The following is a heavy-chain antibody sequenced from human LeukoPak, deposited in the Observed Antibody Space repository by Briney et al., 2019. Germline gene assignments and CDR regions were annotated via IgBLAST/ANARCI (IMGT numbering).Heavy chain of an antibody. CDR2: IIPMFGTP. CDR3: ARARGYSYSSPFDY. J-gene: IGHJ4*02. CDR1: GYTFTCYY. Sequence: GASVKVSCKASGYTFTCYYMHWVRQAPGQGLEWMGGIIPMFGTPNYAQKFQGRVTVTTDASTNTAYMELSSLRSEDTAVYYCARARGYSYSSPFDYWGQGTLVTVSS. V-gene: IGHV1-69*05. D-gene: IGHD5-18*01.